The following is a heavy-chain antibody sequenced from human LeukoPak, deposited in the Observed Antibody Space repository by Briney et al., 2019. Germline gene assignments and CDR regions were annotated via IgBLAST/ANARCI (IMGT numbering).Heavy chain of an antibody. CDR3: ASTTSGWYGGFDS. J-gene: IGHJ4*02. CDR2: ISGSGNNT. D-gene: IGHD6-19*01. V-gene: IGHV3-23*01. CDR1: GLTFSNYA. Sequence: GGSLRLSCAAPGLTFSNYAMNGFRQAPGKGLGWFSAISGSGNNTYYADSVKGRFTISRDNSKNTLYLQMNSLRAEDTAMYYCASTTSGWYGGFDSWGQGTLVTVSS.